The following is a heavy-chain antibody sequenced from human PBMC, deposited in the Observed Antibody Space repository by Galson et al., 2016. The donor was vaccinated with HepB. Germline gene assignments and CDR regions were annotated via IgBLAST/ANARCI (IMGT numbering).Heavy chain of an antibody. D-gene: IGHD2-21*02. Sequence: SLRLSCAASGFDFSRRWMNWVRQAPGKGLVWVSRIYSGGTAPAYADSVKGRFTTSTDNAKSMLFLQMNSLRAEDTTVYYCTSGELQCGGDCLSPWGQGTLVTVSS. CDR3: TSGELQCGGDCLSP. CDR1: GFDFSRRW. CDR2: IYSGGTAP. V-gene: IGHV3-74*03. J-gene: IGHJ4*02.